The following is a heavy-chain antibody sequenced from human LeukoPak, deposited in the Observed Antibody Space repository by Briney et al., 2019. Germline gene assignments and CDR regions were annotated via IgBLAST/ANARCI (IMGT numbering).Heavy chain of an antibody. J-gene: IGHJ4*02. CDR3: ARRRYSSSFDY. D-gene: IGHD6-6*01. V-gene: IGHV5-51*01. CDR1: GYSFSSNW. CDR2: IYPGDSDT. Sequence: GESLKISCKGSGYSFSSNWIGWVRQMPGKGLEWMGIIYPGDSDTRYSPSFQGQVIISADKSISTAFLQWSSLKASDTAMYYCARRRYSSSFDYWGQGTLVTVSS.